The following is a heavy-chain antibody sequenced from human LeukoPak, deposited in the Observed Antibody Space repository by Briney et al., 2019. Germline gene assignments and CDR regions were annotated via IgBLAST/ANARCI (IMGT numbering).Heavy chain of an antibody. D-gene: IGHD3-9*01. CDR2: VSGRDTST. CDR3: AKWGDYDVLTGYYDSDY. V-gene: IGHV3-23*01. J-gene: IGHJ4*02. Sequence: GGSLRLSCAASGFTFSNYAMSWVRQAPGKGLEWVSAVSGRDTSTYYTDSVKGRFAISRDNSKNTLYLQMNSLSAEDTAIYYCAKWGDYDVLTGYYDSDYWGQGTLVTVSS. CDR1: GFTFSNYA.